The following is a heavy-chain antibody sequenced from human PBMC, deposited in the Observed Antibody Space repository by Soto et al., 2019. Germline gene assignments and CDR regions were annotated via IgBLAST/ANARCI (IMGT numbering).Heavy chain of an antibody. J-gene: IGHJ5*02. D-gene: IGHD3-9*01. CDR1: GGSISSGGYY. CDR2: IYYSGST. CDR3: ARVPPRHDIFSGPLYWFDP. Sequence: PSETLSLTCTVSGGSISSGGYYWSWIRQHPGKGLEWIGYIYYSGSTYYNPSLKSRVTISVDTSKNQFSLKLSSVTAADTAVYYCARVPPRHDIFSGPLYWFDPWGQGTLVTVSS. V-gene: IGHV4-31*03.